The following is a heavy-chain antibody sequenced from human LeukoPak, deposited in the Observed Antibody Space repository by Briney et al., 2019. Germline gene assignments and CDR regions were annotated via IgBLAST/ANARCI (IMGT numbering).Heavy chain of an antibody. CDR3: ASSGRGFDY. J-gene: IGHJ4*02. D-gene: IGHD6-25*01. Sequence: GGSLRLSCAASGFTFDDYAMHWVRQAPGRGLEWVSLISWDGGSTYYADSVKGRFTISRDNSKNSLFLQMNSLRAEDTALYYCASSGRGFDYWGQGTLVTVSS. V-gene: IGHV3-43D*03. CDR2: ISWDGGST. CDR1: GFTFDDYA.